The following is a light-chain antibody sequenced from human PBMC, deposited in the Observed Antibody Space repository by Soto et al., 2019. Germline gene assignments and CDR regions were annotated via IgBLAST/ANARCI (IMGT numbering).Light chain of an antibody. CDR3: GTWDSSLSAFYV. CDR1: SSNIGNNY. V-gene: IGLV1-51*01. J-gene: IGLJ1*01. Sequence: QSVLTQPPSVSAAPGQKVTMSCPRSSSNIGNNYVSWYQQLPGTAHKLLIYDNNKRPSGIPDRFSGSKSGTSATLGITGLQTGDEADYYCGTWDSSLSAFYVFGTGTKVTVL. CDR2: DNN.